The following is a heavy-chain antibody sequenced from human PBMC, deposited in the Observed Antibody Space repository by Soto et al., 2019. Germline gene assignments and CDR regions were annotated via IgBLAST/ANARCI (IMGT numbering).Heavy chain of an antibody. CDR3: ATVRASRGQSDFDS. V-gene: IGHV4-34*01. CDR1: GGSFSGYY. CDR2: INPSGGT. D-gene: IGHD2-21*01. Sequence: QVHLQQWGAGLLKPSETLSLTCGVYGGSFSGYYWSWIRQPPGKGLEWIGEINPSGGTNYNPSLNLRVTTSVDTSKNQFSLKVTSVTAADTAGYVCATVRASRGQSDFDSWGQGTLVTVSS. J-gene: IGHJ4*02.